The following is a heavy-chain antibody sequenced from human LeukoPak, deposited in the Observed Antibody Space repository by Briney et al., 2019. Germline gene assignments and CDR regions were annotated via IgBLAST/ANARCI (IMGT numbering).Heavy chain of an antibody. Sequence: SETLSLTCAVYGGSFSGYYWSWIRQPPGKGLEWIGEINHSGSTNYNPSLKSRVTISVDTSKNQFSLKLSSVTAADTAVYYCALTSARMVRGAIRRGGFDYWGQGTLVTVSS. CDR2: INHSGST. J-gene: IGHJ4*02. V-gene: IGHV4-34*01. D-gene: IGHD3-10*01. CDR1: GGSFSGYY. CDR3: ALTSARMVRGAIRRGGFDY.